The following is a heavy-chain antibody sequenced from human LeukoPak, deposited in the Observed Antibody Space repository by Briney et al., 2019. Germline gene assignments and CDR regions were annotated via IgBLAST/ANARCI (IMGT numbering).Heavy chain of an antibody. Sequence: ASVKVSCKASGYTFTDYYMHWVRQAPGQGLEWMGWINPNSGGTNYGQEFQGRVTMTRDTSISTAYMELSRLRSDATAVYYCARDFKTLTTYYDNVFDYWGQGTLVTVSS. V-gene: IGHV1-2*02. D-gene: IGHD3-9*01. J-gene: IGHJ4*02. CDR2: INPNSGGT. CDR1: GYTFTDYY. CDR3: ARDFKTLTTYYDNVFDY.